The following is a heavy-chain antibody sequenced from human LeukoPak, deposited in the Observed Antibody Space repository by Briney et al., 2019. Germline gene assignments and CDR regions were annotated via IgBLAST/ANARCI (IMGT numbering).Heavy chain of an antibody. V-gene: IGHV1-69*13. CDR2: VIPIFGTT. CDR3: ARGVRNSGSYYIDY. J-gene: IGHJ4*02. CDR1: GGTFSSYA. D-gene: IGHD1-26*01. Sequence: SVKVSCKTSGGTFSSYAFTWVRQAPGQGLGWMGGVIPIFGTTNYAQKFQGRVTITADESTSTAYMELASLRSEDTAVYYCARGVRNSGSYYIDYWGQGTQVTVSS.